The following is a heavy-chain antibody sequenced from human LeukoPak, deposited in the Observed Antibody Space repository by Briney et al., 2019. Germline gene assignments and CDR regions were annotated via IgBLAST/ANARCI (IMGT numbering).Heavy chain of an antibody. CDR2: ISAYNGNT. J-gene: IGHJ4*02. D-gene: IGHD6-13*01. V-gene: IGHV1-18*01. CDR3: ARDRFGSSWYRGGVDY. Sequence: ASVKVSCKASGYTFTSYGISWVRQAPGQGLEWMGWISAYNGNTNYAQKLQGRVTMTTDTPTSTAYMELRSLRSDDTAVYYCARDRFGSSWYRGGVDYWGQGTLVTVSS. CDR1: GYTFTSYG.